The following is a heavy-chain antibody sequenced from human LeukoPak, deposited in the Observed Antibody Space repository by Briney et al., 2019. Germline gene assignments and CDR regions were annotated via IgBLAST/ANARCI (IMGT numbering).Heavy chain of an antibody. CDR3: ARSIIYYDSSGYYLQWFDP. D-gene: IGHD3-22*01. V-gene: IGHV1-3*01. CDR2: INAGNGNT. J-gene: IGHJ5*02. CDR1: GYTFTSYA. Sequence: ASVKVSCKASGYTFTSYAMHWVRQAPGQRLEWMGWINAGNGNTKYSQKFQGGVTITRDTSASTAYMELSSLRSEDTAVYYCARSIIYYDSSGYYLQWFDPWGQGTLVTVSS.